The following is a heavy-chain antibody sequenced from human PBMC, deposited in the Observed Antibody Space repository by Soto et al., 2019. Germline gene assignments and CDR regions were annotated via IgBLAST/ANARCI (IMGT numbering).Heavy chain of an antibody. J-gene: IGHJ5*02. CDR2: INHSGST. CDR1: GGSFSGYY. CDR3: ARTRFMWSSSWYSWFDP. D-gene: IGHD6-13*01. Sequence: SETLSLTCAVYGGSFSGYYWSCIRQPPGKGLEWIGEINHSGSTNYNPSLKSRVTISVDTSKNQFSLNLSSVTAADTAVYYCARTRFMWSSSWYSWFDPWGQGTLVTVSS. V-gene: IGHV4-34*01.